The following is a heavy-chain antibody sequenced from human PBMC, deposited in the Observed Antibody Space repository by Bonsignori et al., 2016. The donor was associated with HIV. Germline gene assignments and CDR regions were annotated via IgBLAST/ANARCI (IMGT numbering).Heavy chain of an antibody. J-gene: IGHJ4*02. D-gene: IGHD6-13*01. Sequence: WVRQAPGQGLEWMGWINPNSGGTNYAQKFQGRVTMTRDTSISTAYMELSRLRSDDTAVYYCASAPGIAAAVDYWGQGTLVTVSS. V-gene: IGHV1-2*02. CDR3: ASAPGIAAAVDY. CDR2: INPNSGGT.